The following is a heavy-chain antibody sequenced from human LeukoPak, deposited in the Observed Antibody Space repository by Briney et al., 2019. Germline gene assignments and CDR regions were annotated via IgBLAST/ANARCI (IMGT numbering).Heavy chain of an antibody. CDR2: IYHSGST. V-gene: IGHV4-30-2*01. D-gene: IGHD6-13*01. Sequence: PSETLSLTCAVSGGSISSGGYSWSWIRQPPGKGLEWIGYIYHSGSTYYNPSLKSRVTLSVDRSKNQFSLKLSSVTAADTAVYYCARVKAAAGIYFDHWGQGTLVTVSS. CDR1: GGSISSGGYS. J-gene: IGHJ4*02. CDR3: ARVKAAAGIYFDH.